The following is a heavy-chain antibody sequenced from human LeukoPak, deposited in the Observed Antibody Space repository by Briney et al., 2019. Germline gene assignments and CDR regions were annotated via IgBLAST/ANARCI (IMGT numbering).Heavy chain of an antibody. CDR1: GYTFTSYA. CDR2: INAGNGNT. D-gene: IGHD6-13*01. CDR3: ARDRGIAAAGTIHFDY. J-gene: IGHJ4*02. Sequence: ASVKVSCKASGYTFTSYAMHWVRQAPGQRLEWMGWINAGNGNTKYSQKFQGRVTITRDTSASTAYMELSSLRSEDTAVYYCARDRGIAAAGTIHFDYWGQGTLVTVSS. V-gene: IGHV1-3*01.